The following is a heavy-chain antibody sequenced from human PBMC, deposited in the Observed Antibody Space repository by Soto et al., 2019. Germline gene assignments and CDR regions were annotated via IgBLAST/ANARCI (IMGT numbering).Heavy chain of an antibody. CDR3: ARSSVGFGDLKS. CDR1: GASISSRTDY. Sequence: QVQLQESGPGLVKPSQTLSLTCTVSGASISSRTDYWTWVRQHPGEGLVWIGYFYDSETTHYNPSLRSRIRLSVNTSRNHFSLNMRSGTAADTAVYFCARSSVGFGDLKSWGQGTLVVVSS. J-gene: IGHJ4*02. D-gene: IGHD3-10*01. V-gene: IGHV4-31*03. CDR2: FYDSETT.